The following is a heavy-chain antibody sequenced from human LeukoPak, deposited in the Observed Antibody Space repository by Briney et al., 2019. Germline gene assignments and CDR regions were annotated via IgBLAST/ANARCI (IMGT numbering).Heavy chain of an antibody. Sequence: SETLSLTCTVSGGSISSYYWSWIRQPPGKGLEWIGYIYYSVSTNYNPSLKSRVTISVDTSKNQFSLKLSSVTAADTAVYYCARVGYSYGSIFDYWGQGTLVTVSS. CDR3: ARVGYSYGSIFDY. CDR1: GGSISSYY. D-gene: IGHD5-18*01. CDR2: IYYSVST. J-gene: IGHJ4*02. V-gene: IGHV4-59*01.